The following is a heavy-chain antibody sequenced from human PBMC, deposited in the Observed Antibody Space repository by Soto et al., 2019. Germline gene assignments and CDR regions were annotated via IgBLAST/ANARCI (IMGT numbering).Heavy chain of an antibody. CDR1: GFTFSTYW. CDR3: SGSAYSTTRTEF. V-gene: IGHV3-74*01. Sequence: VHLVESGGGLVHPGGSLRLSCTTSGFTFSTYWMHWVRQVPGKGLMWVSRISADGSVTNYADSVKGRFTISRDNAKSTLSLQMNSLRVEDTAVYYCSGSAYSTTRTEFWGRGTLVTVSS. D-gene: IGHD6-13*01. CDR2: ISADGSVT. J-gene: IGHJ4*02.